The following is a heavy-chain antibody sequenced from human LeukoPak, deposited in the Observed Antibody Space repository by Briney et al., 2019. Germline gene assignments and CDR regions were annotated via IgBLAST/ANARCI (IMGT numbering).Heavy chain of an antibody. Sequence: ASVKVSCKASGYTFTSYAISWVRQAPGQGLEWMGWISAYNGNTNHAQKLQGRVTMTTDTSTSTAYMELRSLRSDDTAVYYCAGDLFDDFWSGGGAFDIWGQGTMVTVSS. D-gene: IGHD3-3*01. CDR3: AGDLFDDFWSGGGAFDI. V-gene: IGHV1-18*01. CDR2: ISAYNGNT. CDR1: GYTFTSYA. J-gene: IGHJ3*02.